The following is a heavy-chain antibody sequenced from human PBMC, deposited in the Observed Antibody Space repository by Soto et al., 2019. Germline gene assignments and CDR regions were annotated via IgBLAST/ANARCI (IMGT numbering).Heavy chain of an antibody. CDR2: INGDGSGT. CDR1: GFTFSGSW. J-gene: IGHJ4*02. CDR3: ARGIFGSGTANDY. V-gene: IGHV3-74*01. Sequence: EVQLVESGGGLVQPGGSLRLSCAASGFTFSGSWMHWVRQAPGKGLVWVSRINGDGSGTSYADFVKGRFTISRDDAKNTLFLQMNGLRAGDTAVYYCARGIFGSGTANDYWGQGTRVTVSS. D-gene: IGHD3-10*01.